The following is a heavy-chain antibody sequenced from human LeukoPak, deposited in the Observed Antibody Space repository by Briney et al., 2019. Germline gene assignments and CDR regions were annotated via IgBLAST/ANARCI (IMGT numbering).Heavy chain of an antibody. V-gene: IGHV1-69*05. J-gene: IGHJ4*02. D-gene: IGHD3-22*01. Sequence: SVKVSCKAYGGTFSSYAISWVRQAPGQGLESMRRIIPIFGTANYAQKFQGRVTITTDESTSTAYMELSSLRSEDTAVYYCARSLNYYYDSSGYYCWGQGTLVTVSS. CDR3: ARSLNYYYDSSGYYC. CDR1: GGTFSSYA. CDR2: IIPIFGTA.